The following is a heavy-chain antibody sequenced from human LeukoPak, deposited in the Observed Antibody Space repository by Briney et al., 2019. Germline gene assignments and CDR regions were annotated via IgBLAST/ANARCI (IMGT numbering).Heavy chain of an antibody. V-gene: IGHV3-30-3*01. CDR3: ARDRGSLLDY. J-gene: IGHJ4*02. CDR1: GFTFSSYA. D-gene: IGHD3-10*01. CDR2: ISYDGSNK. Sequence: GGSLRLSCAASGFTFSSYAMHWVRQAPGKGLEWVAVISYDGSNKYYADSVKGRFTISRDNSKNTLYLQMNSLRAEDTAVYYCARDRGSLLDYWGQGTLVTVSS.